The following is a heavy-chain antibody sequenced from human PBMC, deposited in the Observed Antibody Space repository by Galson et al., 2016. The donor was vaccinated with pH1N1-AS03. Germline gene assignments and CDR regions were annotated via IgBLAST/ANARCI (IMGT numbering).Heavy chain of an antibody. CDR2: IFPGDSDT. CDR1: GYGFNGYW. Sequence: QSGAEVKKPGDSLKISCKSSGYGFNGYWTGWVRQMPGKGLEWMGIIFPGDSDTRYSPSFQGQVTISADKSTRPTYLQWRSLKASDTAIYYLGRPAHYDSSGRDALDVWGHGTMLIVSS. CDR3: GRPAHYDSSGRDALDV. V-gene: IGHV5-51*03. J-gene: IGHJ3*01. D-gene: IGHD3-22*01.